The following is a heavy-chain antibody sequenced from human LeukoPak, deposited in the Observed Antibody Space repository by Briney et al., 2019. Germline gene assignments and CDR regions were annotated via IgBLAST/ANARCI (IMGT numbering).Heavy chain of an antibody. CDR1: GYSISSGYY. J-gene: IGHJ4*02. D-gene: IGHD1-14*01. V-gene: IGHV4-38-2*02. CDR2: IYHSGNT. CDR3: ARDRTPHFDY. Sequence: SETLSLTCTVSGYSISSGYYWGWIRQPPGKGLEWVGCIYHSGNTYYNPSLKSRVTISVDTSKNQFSLKLSSVTAADTAVYYCARDRTPHFDYWGQGTLVTVSS.